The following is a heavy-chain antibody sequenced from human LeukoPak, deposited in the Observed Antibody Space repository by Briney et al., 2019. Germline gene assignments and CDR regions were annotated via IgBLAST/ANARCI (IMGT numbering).Heavy chain of an antibody. CDR2: IYYSGST. CDR1: GDSLSSRSYY. J-gene: IGHJ4*02. D-gene: IGHD6-19*01. CDR3: ARTLGTVAGKGQVGY. Sequence: SETLSLTCTVSGDSLSSRSYYWGWIRQPPGKGLEWIGNIYYSGSTYYNPSLKSRVTISVDTSKNQFSLKLSSVTAADTAVYYCARTLGTVAGKGQVGYWGQGTLVTVSS. V-gene: IGHV4-39*01.